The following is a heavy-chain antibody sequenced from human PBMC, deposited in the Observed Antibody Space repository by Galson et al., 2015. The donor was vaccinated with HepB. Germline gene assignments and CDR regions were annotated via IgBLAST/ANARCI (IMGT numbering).Heavy chain of an antibody. CDR1: GFTFSSFA. D-gene: IGHD6-19*01. V-gene: IGHV3-23*01. CDR3: ATGFKLAGAA. J-gene: IGHJ5*02. CDR2: ISKSATVT. Sequence: SLRLSCAASGFTFSSFAMSWVRQPPGKGLEWVSSISKSATVTYYVDSVKGRFTISRDDSKSTLSLQMNGLRAEDTAIYYCATGFKLAGAAWGQGTLVTVSS.